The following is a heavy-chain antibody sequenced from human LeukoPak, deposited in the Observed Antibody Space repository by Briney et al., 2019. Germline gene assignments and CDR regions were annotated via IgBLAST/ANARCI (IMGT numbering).Heavy chain of an antibody. J-gene: IGHJ5*02. CDR2: IYYSGST. D-gene: IGHD3-22*01. V-gene: IGHV4-59*12. CDR3: ARDRYYDTAGWFDP. Sequence: SETLSLTCTVSGGSISSYYWSWIRQPPGKGLEWIGYIYYSGSTYYNPSLKSRVTISVDTSKNQFSLKLSSVTAADTAVYYCARDRYYDTAGWFDPWGQGTLVTVSS. CDR1: GGSISSYY.